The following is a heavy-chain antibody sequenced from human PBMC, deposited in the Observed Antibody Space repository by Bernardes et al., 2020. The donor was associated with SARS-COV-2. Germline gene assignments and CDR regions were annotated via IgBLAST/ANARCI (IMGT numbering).Heavy chain of an antibody. D-gene: IGHD3-10*01. V-gene: IGHV1-18*01. J-gene: IGHJ6*02. CDR2: ISAYNGNT. CDR1: GYTFTSYG. CDR3: ARCITMVRGVTDITYYYYGMDV. Sequence: ASVKVSCKASGYTFTSYGISWVRQAPGQGLEWMGWISAYNGNTNYAQKLQGRVTMTTDTSTSTAYMELRSLRSDDTAVYYCARCITMVRGVTDITYYYYGMDVWGQGTTVTVSS.